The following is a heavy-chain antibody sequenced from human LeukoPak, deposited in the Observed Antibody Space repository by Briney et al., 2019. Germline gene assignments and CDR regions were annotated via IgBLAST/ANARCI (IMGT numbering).Heavy chain of an antibody. Sequence: PGRSLRLSCEASGFTFRNYGMHWVRQAPGKGLDWVGVIWFDGSNRYYADSVKGRFTISRDDSRNTLYLQMNSLRGDDTAVYYCAKDVGKWESLHFFDYWGQGTLVTVSS. CDR1: GFTFRNYG. V-gene: IGHV3-33*03. J-gene: IGHJ4*02. CDR3: AKDVGKWESLHFFDY. CDR2: IWFDGSNR. D-gene: IGHD1-26*01.